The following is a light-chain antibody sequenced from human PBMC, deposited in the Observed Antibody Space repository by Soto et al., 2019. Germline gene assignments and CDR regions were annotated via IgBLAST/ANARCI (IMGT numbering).Light chain of an antibody. V-gene: IGKV3-20*01. CDR1: QSVRSTY. CDR3: PQYGGSSSYT. CDR2: GAS. J-gene: IGKJ2*01. Sequence: EIVWTQSPGTLSFSPGDRATLSCRASQSVRSTYLDWYQQNPGQPPRLFIYGASSRATGIPDRCSGSGSGTDFPLTNSSLEREDFAVYYCPQYGGSSSYTSGQGTKLEIK.